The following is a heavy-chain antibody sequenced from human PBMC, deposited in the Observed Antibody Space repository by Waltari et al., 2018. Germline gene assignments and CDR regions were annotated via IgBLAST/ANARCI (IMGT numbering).Heavy chain of an antibody. CDR2: IYHSGST. Sequence: QVQLQESGPGLVQPSQTLSLTCTVSGGSISSCGYYWSWIRPHPGKGLEWIGYIYHSGSTYYNPSLKSRVTISVDRSKNQFSLKLSSVTAADTAVYYCAIMAELRGPYNYFDYWGQGTLVTVSS. D-gene: IGHD3-16*01. V-gene: IGHV4-31*09. J-gene: IGHJ4*02. CDR1: GGSISSCGYY. CDR3: AIMAELRGPYNYFDY.